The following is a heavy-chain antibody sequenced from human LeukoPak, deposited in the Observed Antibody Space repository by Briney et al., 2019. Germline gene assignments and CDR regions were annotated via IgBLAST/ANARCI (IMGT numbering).Heavy chain of an antibody. CDR3: ARDLKSYDILTGYLL. CDR2: IYSGGST. D-gene: IGHD3-9*01. CDR1: GFTVSSNY. J-gene: IGHJ4*02. Sequence: GGSLRLSCAASGFTVSSNYMSWVRQAPGKGLEWVSVIYSGGSTYYADSVKGRFTISRDNSKNTLYLQMNSLRAEDTAVYYCARDLKSYDILTGYLLWGQGTLVTVSS. V-gene: IGHV3-53*01.